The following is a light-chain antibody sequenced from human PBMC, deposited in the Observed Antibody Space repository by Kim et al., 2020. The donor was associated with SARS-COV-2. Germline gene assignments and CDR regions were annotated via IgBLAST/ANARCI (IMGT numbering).Light chain of an antibody. V-gene: IGLV2-8*01. CDR2: EVT. CDR1: SSDVGGYNY. Sequence: DTISCNGTSSDVGGYNYVSWYQQHPGKAPKLMIYEVTKRPSGVPDRFSGSKSGNTASLTVSGLQAEDEADYYCSSYAGSDNLGVFGGGTQLTVL. CDR3: SSYAGSDNLGV. J-gene: IGLJ3*02.